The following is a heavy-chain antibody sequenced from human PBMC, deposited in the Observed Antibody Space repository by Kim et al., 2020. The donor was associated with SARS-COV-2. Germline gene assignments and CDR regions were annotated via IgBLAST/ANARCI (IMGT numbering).Heavy chain of an antibody. V-gene: IGHV3-30*04. Sequence: GGSLRLSCAASGFTFSSYAMHWVRQAPGKGLEWVAVISYDGSNKYYADSVKGRFTISRDNSKNTLYLQMNSLRAEDTAVYYCARYFEVRGVITGNGMDVWGQGTTVTVSS. D-gene: IGHD3-10*01. CDR3: ARYFEVRGVITGNGMDV. CDR1: GFTFSSYA. J-gene: IGHJ6*02. CDR2: ISYDGSNK.